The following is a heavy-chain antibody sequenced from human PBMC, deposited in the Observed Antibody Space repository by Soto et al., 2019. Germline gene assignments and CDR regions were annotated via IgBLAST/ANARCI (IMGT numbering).Heavy chain of an antibody. CDR3: ARSTSGSHFDY. J-gene: IGHJ4*02. Sequence: GGSLRLSCAASGFTFNNYAMHWVRQAPGKGLEWVAAISYDGSNKYYADSVKGRFTISRDTSRNTLFLQMNSLRVEDTTMYYCARSTSGSHFDYWGQGTLVTVSS. CDR2: ISYDGSNK. D-gene: IGHD1-26*01. CDR1: GFTFNNYA. V-gene: IGHV3-30-3*01.